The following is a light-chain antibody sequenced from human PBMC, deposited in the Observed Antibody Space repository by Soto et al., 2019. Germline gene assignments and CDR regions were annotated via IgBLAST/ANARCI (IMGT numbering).Light chain of an antibody. CDR1: SSNIGSNS. J-gene: IGLJ1*01. CDR2: SND. V-gene: IGLV1-44*01. Sequence: QSVLTQPPSASGTPGQRVTISCSGSSSNIGSNSVNWYQQLPGTAPKLLIYSNDRRPSGVPDRLSGSKSGTSASLAISGLQSDDEADYYCAAWDDSLNGYVFGTGTKLTVL. CDR3: AAWDDSLNGYV.